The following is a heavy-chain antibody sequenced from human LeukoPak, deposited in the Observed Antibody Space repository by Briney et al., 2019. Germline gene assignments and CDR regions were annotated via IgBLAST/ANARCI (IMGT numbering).Heavy chain of an antibody. D-gene: IGHD6-19*01. Sequence: SETLSLTCTVSGGSISSSSYYWGWIRQPPGKGLEWIGEINHSGSTNYNPSLKSRVTISVDTSKNQFSLKLSSVTAADTAVYYCASRGWLSDYWGQGTLVTVSS. CDR3: ASRGWLSDY. V-gene: IGHV4-39*07. CDR2: INHSGST. CDR1: GGSISSSSYY. J-gene: IGHJ4*02.